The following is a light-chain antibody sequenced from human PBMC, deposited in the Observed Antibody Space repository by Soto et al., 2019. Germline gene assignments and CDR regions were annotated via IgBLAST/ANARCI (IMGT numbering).Light chain of an antibody. CDR3: SCLSTTSTPIV. V-gene: IGLV2-14*01. Sequence: QSALSQPASMSGSPGQSITIPCTGASSDIGLYNYVSWYQHHPGKAPELLISEVNIRPSGLSDRFSASKAGNTASLTISGLQPEDEAYYYCSCLSTTSTPIVFGTGTKVTVL. CDR2: EVN. J-gene: IGLJ1*01. CDR1: SSDIGLYNY.